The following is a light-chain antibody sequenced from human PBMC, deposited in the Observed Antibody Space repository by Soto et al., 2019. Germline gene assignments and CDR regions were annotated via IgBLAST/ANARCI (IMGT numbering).Light chain of an antibody. CDR3: TSFAGSNNLV. J-gene: IGLJ2*01. Sequence: QSALTQPPSASGSPGQSVTISCTGTSSDVGGNNYVSWYQQHPGKVPKLIIYEVSKRPSGVPDRFSGSKSGNTASLTVSGLQAEDEADDYCTSFAGSNNLVFGGGTQLTVL. CDR2: EVS. CDR1: SSDVGGNNY. V-gene: IGLV2-8*01.